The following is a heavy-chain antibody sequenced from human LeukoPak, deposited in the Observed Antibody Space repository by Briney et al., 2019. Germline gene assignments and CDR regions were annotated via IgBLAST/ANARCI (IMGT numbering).Heavy chain of an antibody. CDR1: GFNFSIYT. V-gene: IGHV3-21*01. Sequence: GGSLRLSCAASGFNFSIYTMTWVRQAPGKGLEWVSSISVRSSYLYYADSVRGRFTISRHNAQTSVFLQMNSLRAEDTAVYYCARSDCSAPTCSTYYSHGLDVWGQGTALTVSS. J-gene: IGHJ6*02. D-gene: IGHD2-15*01. CDR3: ARSDCSAPTCSTYYSHGLDV. CDR2: ISVRSSYL.